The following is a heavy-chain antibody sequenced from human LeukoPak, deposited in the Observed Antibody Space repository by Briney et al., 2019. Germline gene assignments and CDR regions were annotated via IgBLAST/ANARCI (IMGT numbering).Heavy chain of an antibody. V-gene: IGHV4-34*01. Sequence: SETLSLTCAVYGGSFSGYYWSWIRQPPGKGVEWIGEINHSGSTNYNPSLKSRVTISVDTSKNQFSLKLSSVTAADTAVYYCARHGPPRAGWGRKYYYMDVWGKGTTVTISS. CDR2: INHSGST. D-gene: IGHD3-16*01. CDR1: GGSFSGYY. J-gene: IGHJ6*03. CDR3: ARHGPPRAGWGRKYYYMDV.